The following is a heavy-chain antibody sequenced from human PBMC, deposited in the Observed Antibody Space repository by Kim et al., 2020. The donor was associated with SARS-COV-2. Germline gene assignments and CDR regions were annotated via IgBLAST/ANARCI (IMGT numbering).Heavy chain of an antibody. Sequence: LSLTCAASGFTFSSYNMNWVRQAPGKGLEWVSSISSSSSYIYYADSVKGRFTISRDNAKNSLYLQMNSLRAEDTAVYYCARGITMVRGADVWGKGTTVTVSS. V-gene: IGHV3-21*01. CDR1: GFTFSSYN. CDR2: ISSSSSYI. CDR3: ARGITMVRGADV. J-gene: IGHJ6*04. D-gene: IGHD3-10*01.